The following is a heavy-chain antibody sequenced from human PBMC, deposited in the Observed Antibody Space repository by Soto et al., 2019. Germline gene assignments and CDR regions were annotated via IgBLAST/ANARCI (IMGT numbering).Heavy chain of an antibody. J-gene: IGHJ6*03. Sequence: GESLKISCKGSGNSNWIAWVRQMPGKGLEWMGIIWPGDSDTRYSPSFQGQVTISADKSINTAYLQWSSLKASDTAIYYCARAEYSSSSPDSYYYYMDVWGKGTTVTVSS. CDR3: ARAEYSSSSPDSYYYYMDV. D-gene: IGHD6-6*01. V-gene: IGHV5-51*01. CDR2: IWPGDSDT. CDR1: GNSNW.